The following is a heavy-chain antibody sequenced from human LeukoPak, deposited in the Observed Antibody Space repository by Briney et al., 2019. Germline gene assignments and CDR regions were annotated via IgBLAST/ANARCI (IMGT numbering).Heavy chain of an antibody. CDR3: ARGKVIVASDAFDI. J-gene: IGHJ3*02. V-gene: IGHV4-59*01. D-gene: IGHD5-12*01. Sequence: PSETLSLTCTVSGGSISSYYWSWIRQPPGKGLEWIGYIYYSGSTNYNPSLKSRVTISVDTSKNQFSLKLSSVTAADTAVYYCARGKVIVASDAFDIWGQGTMVTVSS. CDR2: IYYSGST. CDR1: GGSISSYY.